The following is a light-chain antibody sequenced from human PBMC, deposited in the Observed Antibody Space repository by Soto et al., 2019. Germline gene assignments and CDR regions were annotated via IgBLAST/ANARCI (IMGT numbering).Light chain of an antibody. CDR3: QQYFSSVT. Sequence: EIVLTQSPGSLSLSPGERATLSCRASQSVDSSFFAWYQQKPGQAPRLLIYGASNRATGIPARFSGRGSGTDLSRTFTGLEPEDFAVDYCQQYFSSVTFGRGTKVE. CDR2: GAS. CDR1: QSVDSSF. V-gene: IGKV3-20*01. J-gene: IGKJ1*01.